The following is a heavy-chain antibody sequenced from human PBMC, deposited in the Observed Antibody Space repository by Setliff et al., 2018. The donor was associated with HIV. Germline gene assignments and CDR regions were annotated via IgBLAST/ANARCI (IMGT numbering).Heavy chain of an antibody. Sequence: ASETLSLTCAVYGGSFNDYYWSWIRQPPGKGLEWIGQINHSGSTNYNPSLKTRVSISIDTSKNQFSLKLTSVTAADSAVYYCARLRRSSGWSFDYWAQGTLVTVSS. CDR2: INHSGST. CDR3: ARLRRSSGWSFDY. D-gene: IGHD6-19*01. V-gene: IGHV4-34*01. J-gene: IGHJ4*02. CDR1: GGSFNDYY.